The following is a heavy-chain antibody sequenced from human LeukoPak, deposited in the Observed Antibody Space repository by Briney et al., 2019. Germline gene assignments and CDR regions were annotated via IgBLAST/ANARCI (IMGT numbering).Heavy chain of an antibody. CDR1: GYTFTSYS. J-gene: IGHJ4*02. CDR3: ARDPYSNYFDY. V-gene: IGHV1-18*01. D-gene: IGHD5-18*01. CDR2: ISTYNGNS. Sequence: ASVKVSCKASGYTFTSYSINWVRQAPGQGLEWMGWISTYNGNSNYAQKLQGRVTMTTDTSTSAAYMELSRLRSDDTAVYYCARDPYSNYFDYWGQGTLVTVSS.